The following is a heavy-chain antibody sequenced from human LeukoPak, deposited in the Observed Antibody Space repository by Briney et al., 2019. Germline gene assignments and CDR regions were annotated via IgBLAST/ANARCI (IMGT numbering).Heavy chain of an antibody. D-gene: IGHD5-18*01. Sequence: PGGSLRLSCAASGFTFSSYSMNWVRQAPGKGLEWVSYISSSSSTTYYADSVKGRFTISRDNSKNTLYLQMNSLRAEDTAVYYCAKEDTAMVTGIFDYWGQGTLVTVSS. CDR1: GFTFSSYS. CDR2: ISSSSSTT. V-gene: IGHV3-48*01. CDR3: AKEDTAMVTGIFDY. J-gene: IGHJ4*02.